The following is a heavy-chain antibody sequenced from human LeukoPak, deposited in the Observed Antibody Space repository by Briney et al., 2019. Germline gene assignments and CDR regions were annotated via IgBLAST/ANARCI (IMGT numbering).Heavy chain of an antibody. V-gene: IGHV3-66*04. J-gene: IGHJ4*02. CDR3: ARLAASHHFDY. CDR2: IYSGGST. D-gene: IGHD6-13*01. Sequence: GGSLRPSCAASGFTVSSNYMTWVRQAPGKGLEWVSVIYSGGSTYYADSVKGRFTISRDNSKNTLYLQMNSLRVEDTAVYYCARLAASHHFDYWGQGTLVPVSS. CDR1: GFTVSSNY.